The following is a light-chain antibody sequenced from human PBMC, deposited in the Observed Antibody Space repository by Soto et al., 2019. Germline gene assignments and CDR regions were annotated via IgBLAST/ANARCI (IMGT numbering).Light chain of an antibody. CDR3: QKYNSAPLT. J-gene: IGKJ4*01. CDR1: QGISTY. Sequence: DIQMTQSPSSLSESAGDRVTITCRASQGISTYLNWYQQKPGKAPKLLIYAASSLQSGVPSRFSGSGSETDFTLTISSLQPEDVAAYYCQKYNSAPLTFGGGTKVDIK. CDR2: AAS. V-gene: IGKV1-39*01.